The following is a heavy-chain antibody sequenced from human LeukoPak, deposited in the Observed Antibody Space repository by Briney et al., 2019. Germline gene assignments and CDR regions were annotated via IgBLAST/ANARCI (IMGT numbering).Heavy chain of an antibody. V-gene: IGHV1-18*01. CDR3: ARDSIASRPGWFDP. CDR1: GYTFTTYG. Sequence: GASVKVSCKASGYTFTTYGVSWVRQAPGQGLEWMGWISAYNGDTTYAQTLQGRVTMTTDTSTSTAYMELRSLRSDDTAIYFCARDSIASRPGWFDPWGQGTLVTVSS. CDR2: ISAYNGDT. D-gene: IGHD6-6*01. J-gene: IGHJ5*02.